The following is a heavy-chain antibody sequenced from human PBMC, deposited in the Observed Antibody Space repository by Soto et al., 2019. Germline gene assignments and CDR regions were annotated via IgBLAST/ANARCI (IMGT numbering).Heavy chain of an antibody. CDR1: GFTFRSYD. CDR3: AKPIVAAGYYGMDV. J-gene: IGHJ6*02. V-gene: IGHV3-30*18. D-gene: IGHD6-13*01. Sequence: GGSLRLSCAASGFTFRSYDMHWVRQAPGKGLEWMGVISFDGIKKYYADSVKGRFTISRDSSKNKLYLQMYSLRPEDTAVYYCAKPIVAAGYYGMDVWGHGTTVTVYS. CDR2: ISFDGIKK.